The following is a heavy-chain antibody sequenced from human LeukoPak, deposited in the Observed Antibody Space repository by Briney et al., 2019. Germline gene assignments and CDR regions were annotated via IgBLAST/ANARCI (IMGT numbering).Heavy chain of an antibody. V-gene: IGHV4-39*07. J-gene: IGHJ4*02. CDR3: ARARSMVRGVSHDY. D-gene: IGHD3-10*01. CDR1: GGSISSSSYY. CDR2: IYYSGST. Sequence: SETLSLTCTVSGGSISSSSYYWGWIRQPPGKGLEWIGSIYYSGSTYYNPSLKSRVTISVDTSKNQFSLKLSSVTAADTAVYYCARARSMVRGVSHDYWGQGTLVTVSS.